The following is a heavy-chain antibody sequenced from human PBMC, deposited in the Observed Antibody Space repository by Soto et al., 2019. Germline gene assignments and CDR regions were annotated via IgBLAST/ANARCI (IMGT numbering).Heavy chain of an antibody. CDR2: IIPSLNTA. V-gene: IGHV1-69*13. D-gene: IGHD3-10*01. CDR1: EDTSSNYA. CDR3: AAPYGSGSYYNGFDY. Sequence: SVKVSCKVSEDTSSNYAITWVRQAPGQGLEYMGGIIPSLNTANYAQKFLGRVTITADEATTTAYMELSSLRSEDTAVYYCAAPYGSGSYYNGFDYWGQGTLVTVSS. J-gene: IGHJ4*02.